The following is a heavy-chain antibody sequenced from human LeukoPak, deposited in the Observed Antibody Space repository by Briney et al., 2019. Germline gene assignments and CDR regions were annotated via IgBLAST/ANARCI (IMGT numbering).Heavy chain of an antibody. CDR3: ARHSYGFDY. V-gene: IGHV5-51*01. J-gene: IGHJ4*02. CDR2: IYFGDSDT. CDR1: GNNYW. D-gene: IGHD3-10*01. Sequence: GESLKISCKASGNNYWIGWVRQMPGKGLEWMGIIYFGDSDTRYSPSFQGQATISADKSISTAYLQWSSLKASDTAMYFCARHSYGFDYWGQGTLVTVSS.